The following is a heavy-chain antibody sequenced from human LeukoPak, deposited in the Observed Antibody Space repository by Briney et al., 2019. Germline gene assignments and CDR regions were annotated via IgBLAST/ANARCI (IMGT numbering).Heavy chain of an antibody. CDR2: INPNSGGT. CDR1: GYTFTGYY. J-gene: IGHJ5*01. D-gene: IGHD6-13*01. CDR3: ARGGTISTGYASSWYDS. V-gene: IGHV1-2*02. Sequence: ASVKVSCKASGYTFTGYYMHWVRQAPGQGLEWMGWINPNSGGTNSAQKFQGRVTLTRDTSISTAYMELSRLRSDDTAVYYCARGGTISTGYASSWYDSWGQGTLVTVSS.